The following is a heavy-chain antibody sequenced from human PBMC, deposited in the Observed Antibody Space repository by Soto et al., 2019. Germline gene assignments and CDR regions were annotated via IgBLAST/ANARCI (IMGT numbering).Heavy chain of an antibody. CDR1: GFTVSSNY. CDR2: IYSGGST. J-gene: IGHJ4*02. CDR3: ARHARSGSYYADDVYFDY. D-gene: IGHD1-26*01. V-gene: IGHV3-53*01. Sequence: PGGSLRLSCAASGFTVSSNYMSWVRQAPGKGLEWVSVIYSGGSTYYADSVKGRFTISRDNSKNTLYLQMNSLRAEDTAVYYCARHARSGSYYADDVYFDYWGQGTLVTVSS.